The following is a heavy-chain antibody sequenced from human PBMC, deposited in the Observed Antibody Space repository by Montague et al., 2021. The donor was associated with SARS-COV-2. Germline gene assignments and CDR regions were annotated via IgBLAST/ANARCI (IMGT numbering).Heavy chain of an antibody. CDR2: ISGSVGST. CDR1: GFTFSSYA. CDR3: AKDRIVVVVAALFDP. Sequence: SLRLSCAASGFTFSSYAMSWVRQAPGKGLEWVSAISGSVGSTYXXXSXXXRFTISRDNSKNTLYLQMNSLRAEDTAVSYCAKDRIVVVVAALFDPWGQGTLVTVSS. V-gene: IGHV3-23*01. J-gene: IGHJ5*02. D-gene: IGHD2-15*01.